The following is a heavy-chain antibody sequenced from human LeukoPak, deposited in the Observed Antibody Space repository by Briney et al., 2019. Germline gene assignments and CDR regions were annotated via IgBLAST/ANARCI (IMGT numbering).Heavy chain of an antibody. Sequence: GGSLRLSCAASGFTFSSYTMSWVRQAPGKGLEWVSAISGSGGSTYYADSVKGRFTISRDNSKNTLYLQMNSLRAEDTAVYYCAKYVVVVAATHYFDYWGQGTLVTVSS. V-gene: IGHV3-23*01. CDR3: AKYVVVVAATHYFDY. D-gene: IGHD2-15*01. CDR1: GFTFSSYT. CDR2: ISGSGGST. J-gene: IGHJ4*02.